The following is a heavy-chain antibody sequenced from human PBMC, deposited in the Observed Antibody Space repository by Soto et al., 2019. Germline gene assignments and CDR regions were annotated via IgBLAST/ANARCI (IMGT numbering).Heavy chain of an antibody. J-gene: IGHJ4*02. D-gene: IGHD3-9*01. Sequence: SVKVSCKASGGTFSSYAISWVRQAPGQGLEWMGGIIPIFGTANYAQKFQGRVTITADESTSTAYMELSSLRSEDTAVYYCARRYYDILTGYYNWGQGTLVTVSS. CDR1: GGTFSSYA. CDR2: IIPIFGTA. V-gene: IGHV1-69*13. CDR3: ARRYYDILTGYYN.